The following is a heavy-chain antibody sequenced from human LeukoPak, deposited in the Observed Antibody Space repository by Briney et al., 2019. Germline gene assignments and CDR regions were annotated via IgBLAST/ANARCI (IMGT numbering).Heavy chain of an antibody. CDR1: GFTFSNYE. Sequence: GGSLRLSCAASGFTFSNYEMNWVRQAPGKGLEWVAVISYDGNNKYYADSVKGRFTISRDNSKSTLFLQMNSLRAEDTAVYYCARDIVVAAATPGFYYYGMDVWGQGTTVTVSS. CDR2: ISYDGNNK. V-gene: IGHV3-30-3*01. J-gene: IGHJ6*02. D-gene: IGHD2-15*01. CDR3: ARDIVVAAATPGFYYYGMDV.